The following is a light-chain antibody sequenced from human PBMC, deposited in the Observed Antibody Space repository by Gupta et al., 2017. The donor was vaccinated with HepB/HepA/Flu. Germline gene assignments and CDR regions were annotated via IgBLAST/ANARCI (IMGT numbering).Light chain of an antibody. CDR1: SSNIGAGYD. J-gene: IGLJ2*01. V-gene: IGLV1-40*01. CDR2: GNS. Sequence: QSVLPQPPSVSGAPGQRVTISCTGSSSNIGAGYDVPWYQQLPGTAPKLLIYGNSNRPSGVPDRFSGSKSGTSASLAITVLQAEDEAYYYCQSYDSSLSVVFGGGTKLTVL. CDR3: QSYDSSLSVV.